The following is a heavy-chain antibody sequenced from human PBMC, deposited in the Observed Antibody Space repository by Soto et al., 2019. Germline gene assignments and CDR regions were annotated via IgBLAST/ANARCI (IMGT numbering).Heavy chain of an antibody. V-gene: IGHV4-34*01. Sequence: QMQLQQWGAGLLKPSETLSLTCAVYGGSFSGYYYYRIRQPPGKGLEWIVEINRSGSTNYNPSLKSRVTISVDTSKNQFSLTLSSVTAADTAIYYCARGGLTTVPPLTWGQGTLVTVSS. CDR1: GGSFSGYY. CDR3: ARGGLTTVPPLT. D-gene: IGHD4-17*01. CDR2: INRSGST. J-gene: IGHJ4*02.